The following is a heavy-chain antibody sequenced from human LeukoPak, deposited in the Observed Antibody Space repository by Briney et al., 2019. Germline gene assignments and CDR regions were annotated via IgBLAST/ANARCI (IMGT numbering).Heavy chain of an antibody. D-gene: IGHD4-11*01. V-gene: IGHV3-23*01. J-gene: IGHJ4*02. CDR3: AKELDYTTYGYYFDY. CDR2: IGAGGTFT. Sequence: GGSLRLSCTASGFTFSSYAMNWVRQAPGQGLEWVSGIGAGGTFTYYADSVKGRFTIFRDNSRNTLYLQMNSRRADDTAVYYCAKELDYTTYGYYFDYWGQGTLVTVSS. CDR1: GFTFSSYA.